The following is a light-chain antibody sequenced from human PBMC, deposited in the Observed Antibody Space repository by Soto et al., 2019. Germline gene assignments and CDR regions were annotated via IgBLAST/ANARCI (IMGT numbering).Light chain of an antibody. V-gene: IGKV1-27*01. Sequence: DIQMTQSPSSLSASVGDRVTITCRASQGISNFLAWYQQKPGKVPKLLIYDASTLQSGVPSRFSGSGSGTNFTLTISSLQPEDVATYYCQKYNSAPRAFGQGTKVEIK. CDR3: QKYNSAPRA. CDR1: QGISNF. CDR2: DAS. J-gene: IGKJ1*01.